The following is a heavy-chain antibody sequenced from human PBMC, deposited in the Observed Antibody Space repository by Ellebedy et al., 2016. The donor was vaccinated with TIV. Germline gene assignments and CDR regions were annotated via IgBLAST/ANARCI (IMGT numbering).Heavy chain of an antibody. V-gene: IGHV4-34*01. CDR3: ARGSPRDCSGGSCYLSIGWYFDL. CDR1: GGSFSGYY. D-gene: IGHD2-15*01. Sequence: MPSETLSLTCAVYGGSFSGYYWSWIRQPPGKGLEWIGEINHSGSTNYNPSLKSRVTISVDTSKNQFSLKLSSVTAADTAVYYCARGSPRDCSGGSCYLSIGWYFDLWGRGTLVTVSS. J-gene: IGHJ2*01. CDR2: INHSGST.